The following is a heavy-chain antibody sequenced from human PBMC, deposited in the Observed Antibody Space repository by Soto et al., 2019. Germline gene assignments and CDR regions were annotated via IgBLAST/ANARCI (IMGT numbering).Heavy chain of an antibody. V-gene: IGHV4-30-4*01. CDR1: GGSISSGDYY. D-gene: IGHD5-12*01. J-gene: IGHJ4*02. CDR2: IYYSGST. Sequence: SETLSLTCTVSGGSISSGDYYWSWIRQPPGKGLEWIGYIYYSGSTYYNPSLKSRVTMSVDTSKNQFSLKLSSVSAADTAVYYCARVVGYSGYGASGSMHYFDYWGQGTLVTVSS. CDR3: ARVVGYSGYGASGSMHYFDY.